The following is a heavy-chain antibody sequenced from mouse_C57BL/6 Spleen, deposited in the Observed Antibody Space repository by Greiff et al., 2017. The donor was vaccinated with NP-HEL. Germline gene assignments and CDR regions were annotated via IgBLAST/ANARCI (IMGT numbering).Heavy chain of an antibody. CDR3: ARGITTVVADYFDY. D-gene: IGHD1-1*01. J-gene: IGHJ2*01. V-gene: IGHV1-82*01. CDR1: GYAFSSSW. Sequence: QVQLQQSGPELVKPGASVKISCKASGYAFSSSWMNWVKQRPGKGLEWIGRIYPGDGDTNYNGKFKGKATLTADKSSSTAYMQLSSRTTEDSAVYFCARGITTVVADYFDYWGQGTTLTVSS. CDR2: IYPGDGDT.